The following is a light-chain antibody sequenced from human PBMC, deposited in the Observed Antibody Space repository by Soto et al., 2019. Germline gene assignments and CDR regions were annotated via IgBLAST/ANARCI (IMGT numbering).Light chain of an antibody. CDR2: GAS. J-gene: IGKJ1*01. Sequence: EIVLTQSPAILALSPGDRATLSCRASQSVSNNYLAWYQQKPGQAPRLLIYGASNRATGIPDRFSGSGSGTDFTLTISRLEPEDFAVYYCQQYGSSGTFGQGTKVDIK. CDR1: QSVSNNY. V-gene: IGKV3-20*01. CDR3: QQYGSSGT.